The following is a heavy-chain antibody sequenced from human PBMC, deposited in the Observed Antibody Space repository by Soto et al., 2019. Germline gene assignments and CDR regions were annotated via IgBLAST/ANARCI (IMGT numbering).Heavy chain of an antibody. V-gene: IGHV5-51*01. CDR2: IYPDDSDT. D-gene: IGHD2-15*01. CDR3: ARSYGGKSGYFDC. CDR1: GYSFTTHW. J-gene: IGHJ4*01. Sequence: GESLKISCQGSGYSFTTHWIAWVRQMPGKGLEWMGIIYPDDSDTRYSPSFQGQVTISADESISTAYLQWSGLTASDTAMYYCARSYGGKSGYFDCWGHGTLVTVSS.